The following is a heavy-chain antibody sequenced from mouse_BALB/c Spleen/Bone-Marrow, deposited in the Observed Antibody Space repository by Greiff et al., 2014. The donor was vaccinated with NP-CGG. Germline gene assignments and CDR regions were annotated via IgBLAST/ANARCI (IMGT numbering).Heavy chain of an antibody. CDR2: ISDGSTYT. V-gene: IGHV5-4*02. CDR1: GFTFSDYF. D-gene: IGHD2-14*01. Sequence: VQLKESGGGLVKPGGSLKLSFAASGFTFSDYFMYWGRPTPGKRLGWVATISDGSTYTYYPDSVKGQFTISRDNAKNNLYLQMSSLKSEDTALYYCARDRGVQGYAMDYWGQGTSVTVSS. CDR3: ARDRGVQGYAMDY. J-gene: IGHJ4*01.